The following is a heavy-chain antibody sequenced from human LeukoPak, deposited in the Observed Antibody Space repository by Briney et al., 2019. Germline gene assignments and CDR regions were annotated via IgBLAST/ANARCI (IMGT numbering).Heavy chain of an antibody. D-gene: IGHD6-13*01. Sequence: SETLSLTCTVSGGSISSSSYYWGWIRQPPGKGLEWIGSIYYSGSTYYNPSLKRRVTICVDTSKNQFSLKLSPVTAADTAVYYCARLVASSSWWDYWGQGTLVTVSS. V-gene: IGHV4-39*01. CDR1: GGSISSSSYY. J-gene: IGHJ4*02. CDR3: ARLVASSSWWDY. CDR2: IYYSGST.